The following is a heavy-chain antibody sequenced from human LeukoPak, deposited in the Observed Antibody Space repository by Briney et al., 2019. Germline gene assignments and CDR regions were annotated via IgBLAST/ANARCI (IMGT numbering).Heavy chain of an antibody. J-gene: IGHJ3*02. Sequence: GESLKFSCKGSGYSFTSYWIAWVRQMPGKGLEWMGIIYSGDSDTRYSPSFQGQVTISADKSISTAYLQWTSLKASDTAMYYCARLGVVVIATRDAFDIWGQGTMVTVSS. V-gene: IGHV5-51*01. CDR2: IYSGDSDT. CDR3: ARLGVVVIATRDAFDI. CDR1: GYSFTSYW. D-gene: IGHD2-21*01.